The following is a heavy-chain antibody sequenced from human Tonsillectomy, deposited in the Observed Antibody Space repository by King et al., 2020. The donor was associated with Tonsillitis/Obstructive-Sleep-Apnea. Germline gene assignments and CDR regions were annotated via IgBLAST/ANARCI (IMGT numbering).Heavy chain of an antibody. V-gene: IGHV3-9*01. CDR2: ISWNSGSI. D-gene: IGHD3-3*01. CDR1: GFTFDDYA. J-gene: IGHJ4*02. Sequence: VQLVESGGGLVQPGRSLRLSCAASGFTFDDYAMHWVRQAPGKGLEWVSGISWNSGSIGYADSVKGRFTISRDTAKNSLYLQMNSLRAEDTALYYCAKGGYDFWSGYSHLDYWGQGTLVTVSS. CDR3: AKGGYDFWSGYSHLDY.